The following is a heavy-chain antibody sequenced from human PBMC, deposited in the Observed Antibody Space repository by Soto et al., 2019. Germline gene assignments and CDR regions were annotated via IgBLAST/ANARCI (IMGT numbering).Heavy chain of an antibody. D-gene: IGHD5-12*01. CDR3: AKGDNLGPKTGYAFDP. J-gene: IGHJ5*02. CDR1: GDSVSSNTAS. V-gene: IGHV6-1*01. CDR2: TYFRSKWYN. Sequence: SQTLSLTCAISGDSVSSNTASWNWIRQSPSRGLEWLGRTYFRSKWYNDYAVSVKSRIIINPDTSNNQFSLQLHSVTPEDTAVYFCAKGDNLGPKTGYAFDPWGQGIMVTVS.